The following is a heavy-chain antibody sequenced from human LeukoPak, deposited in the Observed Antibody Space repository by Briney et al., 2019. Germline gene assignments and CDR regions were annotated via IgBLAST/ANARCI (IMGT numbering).Heavy chain of an antibody. D-gene: IGHD5-12*01. Sequence: PGGSLRLSCAASGFTFSSYGMHWVRQAPGKGLEWVSSISSSSSYIYYTDSVKGRFTISRDNAKNSLYLQMNSLRAEDTAVYYCARDTYRVYYYYGMDVWGQGTTVTVSS. J-gene: IGHJ6*02. V-gene: IGHV3-21*01. CDR3: ARDTYRVYYYYGMDV. CDR1: GFTFSSYG. CDR2: ISSSSSYI.